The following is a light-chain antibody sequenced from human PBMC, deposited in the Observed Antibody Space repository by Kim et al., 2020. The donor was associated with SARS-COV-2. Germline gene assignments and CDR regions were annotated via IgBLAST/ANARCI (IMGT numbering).Light chain of an antibody. CDR1: SIDVGDYNY. J-gene: IGLJ2*01. CDR2: DVS. CDR3: SSYTSSSTVV. Sequence: QSITISCTGTSIDVGDYNYVSCYQQHPGKAPNLIIYDVSNRPSGVSNRFSGSKSGNTASLTISGLQAEDEADYYCSSYTSSSTVVFGGGTQLTVL. V-gene: IGLV2-14*03.